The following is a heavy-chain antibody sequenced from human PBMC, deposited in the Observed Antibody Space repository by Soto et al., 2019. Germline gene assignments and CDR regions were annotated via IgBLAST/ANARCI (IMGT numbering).Heavy chain of an antibody. V-gene: IGHV4-34*01. CDR2: NNQSGST. CDR3: AAADWGHNFYYGMDC. Sequence: SETLSLTSAVYGGSLSGYYWSWIRQHQGKGLEWIGENNQSGSTNYKSSLKSRITISVDKSKNQCSLKLSSVTAADTSVYYCAAADWGHNFYYGMDCWDQGTTDTVS. J-gene: IGHJ6*02. D-gene: IGHD7-27*01. CDR1: GGSLSGYY.